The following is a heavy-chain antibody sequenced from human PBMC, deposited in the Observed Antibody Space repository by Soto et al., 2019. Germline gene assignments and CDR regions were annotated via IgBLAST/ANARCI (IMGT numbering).Heavy chain of an antibody. V-gene: IGHV4-31*03. Sequence: SETLSLTCTVSGGSINSGGYYWTWIRQHPEKGLEWLGNIDHSGTTYYNPSLRSRLSMSLDTSQNHFSLQVTSMTAADTAVYFRVTGRAYTYQNYFDIWGQGSLVTVSS. J-gene: IGHJ4*02. CDR3: VTGRAYTYQNYFDI. D-gene: IGHD2-15*01. CDR1: GGSINSGGYY. CDR2: IDHSGTT.